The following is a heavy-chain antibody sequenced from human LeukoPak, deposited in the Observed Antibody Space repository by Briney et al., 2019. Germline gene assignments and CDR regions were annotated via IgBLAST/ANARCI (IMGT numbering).Heavy chain of an antibody. CDR1: GFPFSSYG. CDR3: ARGYSSGWHFDY. CDR2: ISYDGSNK. D-gene: IGHD6-19*01. V-gene: IGHV3-30*19. Sequence: GGSLRLSCAASGFPFSSYGMHWVRQAPGKGLEWVAVISYDGSNKYYADSVKGRFTISRDNSKNTLYLQMNSLRAEDTAVYYCARGYSSGWHFDYWGQGTLVTVSS. J-gene: IGHJ4*02.